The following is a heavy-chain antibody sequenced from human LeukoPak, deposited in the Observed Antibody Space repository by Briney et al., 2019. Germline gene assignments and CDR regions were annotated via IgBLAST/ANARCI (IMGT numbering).Heavy chain of an antibody. CDR1: GYTFTGYY. J-gene: IGHJ4*02. V-gene: IGHV1-2*02. Sequence: ALVKVSCKASGYTFTGYYMHWVRQAPGQGLEWMGWINPNSGGTNYAQKFQGRVTMTRDTSISTAYMELSRLRSDDTAVYYCARDNTMVRGVIYWGQGTLVTVSS. D-gene: IGHD3-10*01. CDR2: INPNSGGT. CDR3: ARDNTMVRGVIY.